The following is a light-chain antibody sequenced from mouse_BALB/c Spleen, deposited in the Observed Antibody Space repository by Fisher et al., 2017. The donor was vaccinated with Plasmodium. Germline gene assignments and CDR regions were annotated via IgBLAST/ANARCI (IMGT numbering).Light chain of an antibody. CDR3: QQSNSWPLT. CDR2: YVS. Sequence: DIVLTQSPATLSVTPGDRVSLSCRASQSISNYLHWYQQKSHESPRILIKYVSQSISGIPSRFSGSGSGTDFTLSINSVETEDFGMYFCQQSNSWPLTFGAGTKLELK. CDR1: QSISNY. V-gene: IGKV5-45*01. J-gene: IGKJ5*01.